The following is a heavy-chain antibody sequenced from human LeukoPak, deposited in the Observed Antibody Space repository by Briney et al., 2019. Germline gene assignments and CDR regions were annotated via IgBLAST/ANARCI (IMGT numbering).Heavy chain of an antibody. D-gene: IGHD3-22*01. V-gene: IGHV3-9*01. CDR2: ISWNSGSI. CDR3: AKDSSDSSGYYDY. Sequence: PGGSLRLSCAASGFTFDDYAMHWVRQAPGKGLEWVSGISWNSGSIGYADSVKGRFTISRDNAKNSLYLQMNSLRAEDTALYYCAKDSSDSSGYYDYWGQGTLVTVSS. CDR1: GFTFDDYA. J-gene: IGHJ4*02.